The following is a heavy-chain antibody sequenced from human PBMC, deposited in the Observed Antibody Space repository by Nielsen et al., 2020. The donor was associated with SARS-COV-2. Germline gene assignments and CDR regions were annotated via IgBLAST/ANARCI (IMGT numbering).Heavy chain of an antibody. CDR3: ARRVWSGYLNWFDP. CDR1: GGTFSSYA. CDR2: IIPIFGTA. J-gene: IGHJ5*02. V-gene: IGHV1-69*13. Sequence: SVKVSCKASGGTFSSYAISWVRQAPGQGLEWMGGIIPIFGTANYAQKFQGRVTITADESTSTAYMELSSLRSEDTAVYYCARRVWSGYLNWFDPWGQGTLVTVSS. D-gene: IGHD3-3*01.